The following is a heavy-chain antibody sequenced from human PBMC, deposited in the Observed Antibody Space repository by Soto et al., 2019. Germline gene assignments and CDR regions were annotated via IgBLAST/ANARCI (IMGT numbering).Heavy chain of an antibody. CDR3: AGERVLGYGMDV. D-gene: IGHD2-15*01. CDR1: GGSISSSNW. J-gene: IGHJ6*02. V-gene: IGHV4-4*02. Sequence: SETLSLTCAVSGGSISSSNWWSWVRQPPGKGLEWIGEIWHSGSTNYNPSLKSRVTISVDKSKNQFSLKLSSVTAADTAVYYCAGERVLGYGMDVWGQGTTVTVSS. CDR2: IWHSGST.